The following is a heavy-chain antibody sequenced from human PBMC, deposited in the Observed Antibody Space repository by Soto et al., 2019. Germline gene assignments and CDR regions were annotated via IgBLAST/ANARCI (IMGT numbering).Heavy chain of an antibody. CDR2: IKHSGST. CDR1: GGSFSGYY. J-gene: IGHJ4*02. V-gene: IGHV4-34*01. D-gene: IGHD2-21*02. CDR3: ARASRLDY. Sequence: QVQLQQWGAGLLKPSETLSLTCAVYGGSFSGYYWSWIRQPPGKGLEWIGEIKHSGSTNYNPSLKSRVTISVDTSKNQFSLKLSSVTAADTAVYYCARASRLDYWGQGTLVTVSS.